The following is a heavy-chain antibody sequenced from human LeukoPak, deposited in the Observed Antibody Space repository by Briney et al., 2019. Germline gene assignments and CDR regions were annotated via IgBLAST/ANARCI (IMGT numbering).Heavy chain of an antibody. CDR2: ISSSSSYI. D-gene: IGHD3-22*01. Sequence: GGSLRLSCAASGFTFSSYSMNWVRQAPGKGLEWVSSISSSSSYIYYADSVKGRFTISRDDAKNSLYLQMNSLRAEDTAVYYCARGFSTYYYDSSGYQGYWGQGTLVTVSS. CDR1: GFTFSSYS. V-gene: IGHV3-21*01. J-gene: IGHJ4*02. CDR3: ARGFSTYYYDSSGYQGY.